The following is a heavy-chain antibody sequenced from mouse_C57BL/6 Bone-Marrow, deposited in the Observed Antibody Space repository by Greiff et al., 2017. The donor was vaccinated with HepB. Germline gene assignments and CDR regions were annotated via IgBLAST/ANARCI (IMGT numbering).Heavy chain of an antibody. D-gene: IGHD1-1*01. CDR3: ARRYYGSKAY. CDR1: GFTFSSYG. CDR2: ISSGGSYT. Sequence: EVMLVESGGDLVKPGGSLKLSCAASGFTFSSYGMSWVRQTPDKRLEWVATISSGGSYTYYPDSVKGRFTISRDNAKNTLYLQMSSLKSEDTAMYYCARRYYGSKAYWGQGTLVTVSA. V-gene: IGHV5-6*01. J-gene: IGHJ3*01.